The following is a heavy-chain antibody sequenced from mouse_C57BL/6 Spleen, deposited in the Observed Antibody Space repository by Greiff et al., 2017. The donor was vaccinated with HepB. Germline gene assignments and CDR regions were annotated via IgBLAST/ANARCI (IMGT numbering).Heavy chain of an antibody. CDR2: ISSGSSTI. Sequence: EVKLMESGGGLVKPGGSLKLSCAASGFTFSDYGMHWVRQAPEKGLEWVAYISSGSSTIYYADTVKGRFTISRDNAKNTLFLQMTSLRSEDTAMYYCARDYDYDLRFDYWGQGTTLTVSS. CDR1: GFTFSDYG. CDR3: ARDYDYDLRFDY. D-gene: IGHD2-4*01. V-gene: IGHV5-17*01. J-gene: IGHJ2*01.